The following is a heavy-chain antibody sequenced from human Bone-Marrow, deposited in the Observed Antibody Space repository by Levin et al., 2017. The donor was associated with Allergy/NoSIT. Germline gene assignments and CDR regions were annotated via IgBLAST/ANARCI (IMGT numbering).Heavy chain of an antibody. Sequence: AASVKVSCKASEYNFIQYDIHWVRQAPGQGPEWMGWIKPNSGGTKFAQKFRGRVTMTRDTSISTAYMELNGLRFDDTAIYYCARGGFIYDYYFDYWGQGTQVTVSS. CDR1: EYNFIQYD. J-gene: IGHJ4*02. V-gene: IGHV1-2*02. D-gene: IGHD3-16*01. CDR2: IKPNSGGT. CDR3: ARGGFIYDYYFDY.